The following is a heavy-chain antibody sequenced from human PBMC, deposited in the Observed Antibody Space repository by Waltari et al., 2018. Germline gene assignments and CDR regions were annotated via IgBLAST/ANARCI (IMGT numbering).Heavy chain of an antibody. CDR3: AKELYDYVWGSYRSYYYYYMDV. Sequence: QVQLQESGPGLVKPSATLSLTCTVSGGSISRYYWSWIRQPAGMGLERIGRIYTSGSTNYNPSLKSRVTMSVDTSKNQFSLKLSSVTAADTAVYYCAKELYDYVWGSYRSYYYYYMDVWGKGTTVTVSS. J-gene: IGHJ6*03. D-gene: IGHD3-16*02. CDR1: GGSISRYY. CDR2: IYTSGST. V-gene: IGHV4-4*07.